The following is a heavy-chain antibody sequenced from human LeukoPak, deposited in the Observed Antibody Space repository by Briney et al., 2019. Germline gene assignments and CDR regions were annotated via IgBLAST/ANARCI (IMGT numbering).Heavy chain of an antibody. D-gene: IGHD3-22*01. CDR1: GFTFTSSA. V-gene: IGHV1-58*01. Sequence: SVKVSFKASGFTFTSSAVQWVRQARGQRLEWIGWIVVGSGNTNYAQKFQERVTITRDMSTSTAYVELSSLRSEDTAVYYCAADYYDSSGYYYQFDYWGQGTLVTVSS. CDR2: IVVGSGNT. J-gene: IGHJ4*02. CDR3: AADYYDSSGYYYQFDY.